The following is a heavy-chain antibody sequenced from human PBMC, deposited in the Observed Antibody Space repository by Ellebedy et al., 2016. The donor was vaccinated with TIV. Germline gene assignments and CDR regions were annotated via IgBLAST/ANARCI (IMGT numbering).Heavy chain of an antibody. CDR3: ARDLYSGEYDVFDY. D-gene: IGHD4-17*01. V-gene: IGHV3-74*01. Sequence: GESLKISCAASGFTFTNYAMNWVRQAPGKGLVWVSRINSDGSSTSYADSVKGRFTISRDNSKSTLYLQMDSLRAEDTAVYYCARDLYSGEYDVFDYWGQGTLVTVSS. CDR1: GFTFTNYA. CDR2: INSDGSST. J-gene: IGHJ4*02.